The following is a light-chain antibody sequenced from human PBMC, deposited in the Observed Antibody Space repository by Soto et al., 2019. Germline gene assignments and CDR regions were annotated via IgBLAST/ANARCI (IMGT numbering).Light chain of an antibody. CDR3: QKYNSAPRT. Sequence: DIQMTQSPSSLSASVGDRVTITCRASQGISNYLAWYQQKPGKVPKLPIYAASTLQSGVPPRFSGSGSGTDFTLTISSLQPEDVATYYCQKYNSAPRTFGQGTKVDIK. CDR1: QGISNY. V-gene: IGKV1-27*01. CDR2: AAS. J-gene: IGKJ1*01.